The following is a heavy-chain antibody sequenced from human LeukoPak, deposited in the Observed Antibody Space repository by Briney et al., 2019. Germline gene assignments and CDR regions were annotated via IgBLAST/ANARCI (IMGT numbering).Heavy chain of an antibody. CDR3: ARDGGRGWDRQYYFDY. D-gene: IGHD6-19*01. V-gene: IGHV4-59*01. Sequence: SETLSLTCTVSGGSISSYYWSWIRQPPGKGLEWIGYIYYSGSTNYNPSLKSRVTISVDTSKNQFSLKLSSVTAADTAVYYCARDGGRGWDRQYYFDYWGQGTLVTVSS. CDR2: IYYSGST. J-gene: IGHJ4*01. CDR1: GGSISSYY.